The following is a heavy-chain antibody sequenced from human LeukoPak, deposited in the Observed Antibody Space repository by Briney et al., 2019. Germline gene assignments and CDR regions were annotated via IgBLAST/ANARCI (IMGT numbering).Heavy chain of an antibody. CDR3: ARGSAAGTRNWFDP. CDR2: ISAYNGNT. V-gene: IGHV1-18*01. Sequence: ASVKVSCKASGYTLTSYGISWVRQAPGQGLEWMGRISAYNGNTNYAQKLQGRVTMTTDTSTSTAYMELRSLRSDDTAVYYCARGSAAGTRNWFDPWGQGTLVTVSS. CDR1: GYTLTSYG. D-gene: IGHD6-13*01. J-gene: IGHJ5*02.